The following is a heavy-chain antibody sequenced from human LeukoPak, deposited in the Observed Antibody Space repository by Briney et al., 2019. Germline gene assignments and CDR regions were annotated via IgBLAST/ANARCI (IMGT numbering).Heavy chain of an antibody. CDR3: ARLGYCTNGVCYRKHNRLDP. D-gene: IGHD2-8*01. Sequence: GASVKVSCKASGYTFTGYYMHWVRQAPGQGLEWMGWINPNSGDTKYAQKFQGRVTMTRDTSISTAYMELSRLRSDDTAVYYCARLGYCTNGVCYRKHNRLDPWGQGTLVTVSP. V-gene: IGHV1-2*02. J-gene: IGHJ5*02. CDR1: GYTFTGYY. CDR2: INPNSGDT.